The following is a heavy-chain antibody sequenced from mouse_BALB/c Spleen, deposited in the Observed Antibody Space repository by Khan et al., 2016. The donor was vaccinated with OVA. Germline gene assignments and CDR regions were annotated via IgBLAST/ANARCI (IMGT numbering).Heavy chain of an antibody. Sequence: VQLQQSGAELVRPGASVKLSCKASGYTFTIYWINWVKQRPGQGLEWIGNIYPSDSYTNYNQKLKDKATLTVDKSSSTAYMQLSSPKSEDAAVYYDTRDYRDDKGAFDYWGQGTTLTVSS. J-gene: IGHJ2*01. CDR3: TRDYRDDKGAFDY. V-gene: IGHV1-69*02. CDR2: IYPSDSYT. D-gene: IGHD2-14*01. CDR1: GYTFTIYW.